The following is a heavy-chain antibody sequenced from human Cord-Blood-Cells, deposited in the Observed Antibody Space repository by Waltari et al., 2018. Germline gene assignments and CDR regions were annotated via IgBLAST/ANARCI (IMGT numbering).Heavy chain of an antibody. J-gene: IGHJ4*02. CDR3: ARDSGYDDY. D-gene: IGHD5-12*01. Sequence: QVQLQQWGAGLLTPSETLSLACAVYGGSFSGYYWSWSRQLPGKGLEWIGEINHSGSTNYNPSLKSRVTISVDTSKNQFSLKLSSVTAADTAVYYCARDSGYDDYWGQGTLVTVSS. V-gene: IGHV4-34*01. CDR2: INHSGST. CDR1: GGSFSGYY.